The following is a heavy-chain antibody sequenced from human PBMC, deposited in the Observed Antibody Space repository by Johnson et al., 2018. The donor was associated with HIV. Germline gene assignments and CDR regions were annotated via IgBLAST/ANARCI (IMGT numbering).Heavy chain of an antibody. Sequence: QVTLVESGGGVVQPGRSLRLSCAASGFTFSSYAMHWVRQAPGKGLEWVAVISYDGSNKYYADSVKGRFTISRDNSKNTLYLQMNSMRAEDTAVYYCARASVSSPRYSSSSDDAFDIWGQGTMVTVSS. V-gene: IGHV3-30*04. J-gene: IGHJ3*02. CDR3: ARASVSSPRYSSSSDDAFDI. CDR2: ISYDGSNK. D-gene: IGHD6-6*01. CDR1: GFTFSSYA.